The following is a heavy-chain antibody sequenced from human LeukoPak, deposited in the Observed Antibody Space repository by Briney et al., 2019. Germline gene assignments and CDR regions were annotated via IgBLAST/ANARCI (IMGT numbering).Heavy chain of an antibody. J-gene: IGHJ3*02. V-gene: IGHV3-48*03. CDR1: GFTFSNYE. Sequence: QPGGSLRLSCAASGFTFSNYEMDWVRRAPGKGLEWVSYISSRGGTIYYADSVKGRFTISRDNAKNSLYLQMNSLRAEDTAVYYCAKEVTPDRSGFDAFDIWGQGTMVTVSS. CDR2: ISSRGGTI. D-gene: IGHD3-22*01. CDR3: AKEVTPDRSGFDAFDI.